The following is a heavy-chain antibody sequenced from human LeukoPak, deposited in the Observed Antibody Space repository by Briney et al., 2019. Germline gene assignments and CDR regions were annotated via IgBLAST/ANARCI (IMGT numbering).Heavy chain of an antibody. Sequence: PSEILSLTCAVYGGSFSGYYWSWIRQPPGKGPEWIGEINHSGSTNYNPSLKSRVTISVDTSKNQFSLKLSSVTAADTAVYYCAVAVAGGTMVWFDPWGQGTLVTVSS. D-gene: IGHD6-19*01. CDR1: GGSFSGYY. V-gene: IGHV4-34*01. J-gene: IGHJ5*02. CDR2: INHSGST. CDR3: AVAVAGGTMVWFDP.